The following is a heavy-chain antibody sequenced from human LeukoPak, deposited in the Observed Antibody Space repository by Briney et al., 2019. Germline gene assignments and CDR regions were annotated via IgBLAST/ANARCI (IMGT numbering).Heavy chain of an antibody. V-gene: IGHV1-18*01. J-gene: IGHJ4*02. CDR3: ARMGGWEQSDYDGNPDY. CDR2: ISTYRGHT. D-gene: IGHD4-23*01. Sequence: ASVTVSCKASGYTFTNYGITWVRQAPGQGLEWMGWISTYRGHTNYAQNLQGRVTMTTDRSTSTAYMELRSLRSDDTAVYYCARMGGWEQSDYDGNPDYWGQGTLVTVSS. CDR1: GYTFTNYG.